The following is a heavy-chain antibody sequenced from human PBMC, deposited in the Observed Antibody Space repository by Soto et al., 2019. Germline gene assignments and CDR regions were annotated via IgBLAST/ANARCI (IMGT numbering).Heavy chain of an antibody. J-gene: IGHJ6*02. Sequence: GASVKVSCKASGYTFTGYYMHWVRQATGQGLEWMGWMNPNSGNTGYAQKFQGRVTMTRNTSISTAYMELSSLRSEDTAVYYCVGEYSSSSTDYYYGMDVWGQGTTVTVSS. CDR2: MNPNSGNT. CDR3: VGEYSSSSTDYYYGMDV. V-gene: IGHV1-8*02. D-gene: IGHD6-6*01. CDR1: GYTFTGYY.